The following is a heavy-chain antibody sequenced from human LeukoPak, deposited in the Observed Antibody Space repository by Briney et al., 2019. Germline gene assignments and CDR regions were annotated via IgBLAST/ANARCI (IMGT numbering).Heavy chain of an antibody. CDR1: GYTFTGYY. J-gene: IGHJ6*03. V-gene: IGHV1-2*02. D-gene: IGHD6-13*01. Sequence: GASVKVSCKASGYTFTGYYMHWVRQAPGQGLEWMGWINPNSGGTNYAQKFQGRVTMTRDTSISTAYMELSRLRSDDTAVYYCARDPPPQTSSSWYFYYYYYMDVWGKGTTVTISS. CDR3: ARDPPPQTSSSWYFYYYYYMDV. CDR2: INPNSGGT.